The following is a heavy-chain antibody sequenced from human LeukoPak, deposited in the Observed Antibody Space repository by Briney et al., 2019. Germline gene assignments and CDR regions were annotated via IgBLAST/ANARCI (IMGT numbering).Heavy chain of an antibody. D-gene: IGHD6-19*01. J-gene: IGHJ5*02. Sequence: SGTLSLTCAVSGGSISSSNWWSWVRQPPGKGLEWIGEIYHSGSTNYNPSLKSRVTISVDKSKNQFSLKLSSVTAADTAVYYCAKESGWSLNNWFDPWGQGTLVTVSS. CDR1: GGSISSSNW. CDR2: IYHSGST. CDR3: AKESGWSLNNWFDP. V-gene: IGHV4-4*02.